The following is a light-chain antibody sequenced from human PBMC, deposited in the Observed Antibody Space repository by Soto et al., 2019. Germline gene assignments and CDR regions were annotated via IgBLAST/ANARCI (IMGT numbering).Light chain of an antibody. CDR3: CSYAGSYTYV. Sequence: QSALTQPRSVSGSPGQSVTISCTGTSSDVGGYNYVSWYQQHPGKAPKLMIYDVSKRPSGVPDRFSGSKSGNTASLTISGLQAEDEADYYHCSYAGSYTYVFETGTKVTVL. V-gene: IGLV2-11*01. J-gene: IGLJ1*01. CDR1: SSDVGGYNY. CDR2: DVS.